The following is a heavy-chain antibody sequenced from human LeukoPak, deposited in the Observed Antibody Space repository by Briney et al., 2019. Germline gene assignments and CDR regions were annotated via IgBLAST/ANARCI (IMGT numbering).Heavy chain of an antibody. CDR2: IKSKTDGGTT. J-gene: IGHJ4*02. CDR1: GFTFSNAW. D-gene: IGHD7-27*01. CDR3: TTDLIPQLTGVSDY. Sequence: GGSLRLSCAASGFTFSNAWMSWVRQAPGKGLEWVGRIKSKTDGGTTDYAAPVKGRFTISRDDSKNTLYLQMNSLKTEDTAVYYCTTDLIPQLTGVSDYWGQGTLVTVSS. V-gene: IGHV3-15*01.